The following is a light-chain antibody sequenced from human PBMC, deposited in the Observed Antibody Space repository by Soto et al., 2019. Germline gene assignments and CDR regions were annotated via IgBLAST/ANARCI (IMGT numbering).Light chain of an antibody. CDR3: SSYTSSSTLV. J-gene: IGLJ2*01. V-gene: IGLV2-14*01. CDR2: EVS. CDR1: SSDVGCYNY. Sequence: QSALTQPASVSGSPGQSITISCTGTSSDVGCYNYVSWYQQHPGKAPKLMIYEVSNRPSGVSNHFSGSKSGNTASLTISGPQAEDEADYYCSSYTSSSTLVFGGGTQLTVL.